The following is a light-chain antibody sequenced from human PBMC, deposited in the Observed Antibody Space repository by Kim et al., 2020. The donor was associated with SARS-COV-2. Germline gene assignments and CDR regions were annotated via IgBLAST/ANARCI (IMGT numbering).Light chain of an antibody. CDR3: QQYGRSPLMYT. CDR2: GAS. Sequence: PGERATRSCRASQSVNSDSLSWYQQRLGQAPRLLIYGASSRATGIPDRFSGSGSGTDFTLTINRLETEDFAVYYCQQYGRSPLMYTFGQGTKLEI. V-gene: IGKV3-20*01. CDR1: QSVNSDS. J-gene: IGKJ2*01.